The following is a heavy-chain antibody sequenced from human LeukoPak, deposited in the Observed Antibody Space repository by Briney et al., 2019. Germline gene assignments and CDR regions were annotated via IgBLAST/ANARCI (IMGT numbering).Heavy chain of an antibody. J-gene: IGHJ4*02. V-gene: IGHV4-38-2*02. CDR2: IYHSGST. CDR3: ARHRTAGGYDPNPFDY. CDR1: GYSISSGYY. D-gene: IGHD5-12*01. Sequence: SETLSLTCTVSGYSISSGYYWGWIRQPPGKGLEWIGSIYHSGSTYYNPSLKSRVTISVDTSKNQFSLKLSSVTAADTAVYYCARHRTAGGYDPNPFDYWGQGTLVTVSS.